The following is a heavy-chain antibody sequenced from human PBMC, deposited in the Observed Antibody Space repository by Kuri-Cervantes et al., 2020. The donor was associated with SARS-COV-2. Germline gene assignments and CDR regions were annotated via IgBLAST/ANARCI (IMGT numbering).Heavy chain of an antibody. CDR2: INHSGST. CDR3: ARGTMAAGFEY. CDR1: GGSISSSSYY. V-gene: IGHV4-39*07. J-gene: IGHJ4*02. D-gene: IGHD6-13*01. Sequence: SETLSLTCTVSGGSISSSSYYWGWIRQPPGKGLEWIGEINHSGSTNYNPSLKSRVTMSVDTSKNQFSLQLNSVTPEDTAVYFCARGTMAAGFEYWGQGALVTVSS.